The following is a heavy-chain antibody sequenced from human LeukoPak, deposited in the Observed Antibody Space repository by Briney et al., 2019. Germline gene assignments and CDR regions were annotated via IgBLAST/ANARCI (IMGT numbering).Heavy chain of an antibody. CDR1: GFTFDDYA. CDR2: ISWNSGSI. J-gene: IGHJ4*02. V-gene: IGHV3-9*01. D-gene: IGHD3-10*01. Sequence: PGGSLRLSCAASGFTFDDYAMHWVRQAPGKGLEWVSGISWNSGSIGYADSVKGRFTISRDNAKNSLYLQMNSLRAEDTAVYYCAREHGFGLGELYVDYWGQGTLVTVSS. CDR3: AREHGFGLGELYVDY.